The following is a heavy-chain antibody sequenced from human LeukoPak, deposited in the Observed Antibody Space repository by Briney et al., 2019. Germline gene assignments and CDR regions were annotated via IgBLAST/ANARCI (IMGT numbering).Heavy chain of an antibody. CDR3: ARDRKDYSNPAPFDY. Sequence: QSGGSPRLSCAASGFTFSSYSMNWVRQAPGKGLEWVSYISSSSSTIYYADSVKGRFTISRDNAKNSLYLQMNSLRAEDTAVYYCARDRKDYSNPAPFDYWGQGTLVTVSS. D-gene: IGHD4-11*01. J-gene: IGHJ4*02. V-gene: IGHV3-48*01. CDR2: ISSSSSTI. CDR1: GFTFSSYS.